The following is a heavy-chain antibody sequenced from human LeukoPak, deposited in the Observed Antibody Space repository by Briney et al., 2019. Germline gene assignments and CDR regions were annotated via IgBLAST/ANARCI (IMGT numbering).Heavy chain of an antibody. CDR1: GFTFSSYS. Sequence: GGSLRLSCAASGFTFSSYSMNWVRQAPGKGLEWVSSISSSSSYIYYADSVKGRFTISRDNAKNSLYLQMNSLRAEDTAVYYCAREVEQQLAYFDYWGQGTLVTVSS. CDR2: ISSSSSYI. V-gene: IGHV3-21*04. CDR3: AREVEQQLAYFDY. J-gene: IGHJ4*02. D-gene: IGHD6-13*01.